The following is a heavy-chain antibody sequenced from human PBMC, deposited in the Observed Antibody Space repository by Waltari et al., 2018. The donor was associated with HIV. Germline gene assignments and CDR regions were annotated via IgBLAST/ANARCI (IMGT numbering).Heavy chain of an antibody. J-gene: IGHJ6*02. CDR1: GYTLPSYD. CDR2: MNPNSGNS. V-gene: IGHV1-8*01. Sequence: QVQLVQSGAEVQKPGASVKVSCKAAGYTLPSYDINWMRQAIGQGHAWMGWMNPNSGNSGDAQKFQGRVTMTRNTSISTAYMELSSLRSEDTAVYYCARWVFLSSYTYSGSNPYYYGMDVWGQGTTVTVSS. CDR3: ARWVFLSSYTYSGSNPYYYGMDV. D-gene: IGHD1-26*01.